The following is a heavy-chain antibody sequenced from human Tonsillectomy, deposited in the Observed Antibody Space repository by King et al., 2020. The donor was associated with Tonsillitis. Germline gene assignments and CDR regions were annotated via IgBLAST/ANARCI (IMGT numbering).Heavy chain of an antibody. Sequence: VQLVESGAEVKKPGASVKVSCKASGYTFTDYYIHWVRQAPGQGLEWMGWINPYSGGTNYARKFQGRVTMTRDTSISTAYMELSRLRSDDTAFYYCARDIVLVPTATDYYYYYGMDVWGQGTTVTVSS. CDR3: ARDIVLVPTATDYYYYYGMDV. D-gene: IGHD2-2*01. CDR1: GYTFTDYY. V-gene: IGHV1-2*02. J-gene: IGHJ6*02. CDR2: INPYSGGT.